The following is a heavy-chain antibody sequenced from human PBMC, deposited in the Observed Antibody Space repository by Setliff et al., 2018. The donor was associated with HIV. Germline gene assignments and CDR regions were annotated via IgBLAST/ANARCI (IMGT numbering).Heavy chain of an antibody. J-gene: IGHJ5*02. D-gene: IGHD2-15*01. V-gene: IGHV3-49*04. Sequence: GGSLRLSCTTSGFMFGGYAVSWVRQAPGKGLEWVGFIGSKTYGGTTEYAASVKGRFTISRDDSKSVAHLQMNSLKTEDTAVYYCTRHLGYCSGDTCYSYDYDSRGPWFFDPWGQGTLVTVSS. CDR2: IGSKTYGGTT. CDR1: GFMFGGYA. CDR3: TRHLGYCSGDTCYSYDYDSRGPWFFDP.